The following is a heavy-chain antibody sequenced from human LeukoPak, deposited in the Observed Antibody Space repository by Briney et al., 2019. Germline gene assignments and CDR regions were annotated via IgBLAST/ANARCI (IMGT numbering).Heavy chain of an antibody. CDR3: ARDSPTMDHFDY. V-gene: IGHV4-34*01. J-gene: IGHJ4*02. Sequence: SETLSLTCAVYGGSFIGYYWSWIRQPPGKGLEWIGEINHFGSTNYNPSLKSRVTISIDTSKNQFSLQLNSVTPEDTAVYYCARDSPTMDHFDYWGQGTLVTVSS. D-gene: IGHD3-10*01. CDR2: INHFGST. CDR1: GGSFIGYY.